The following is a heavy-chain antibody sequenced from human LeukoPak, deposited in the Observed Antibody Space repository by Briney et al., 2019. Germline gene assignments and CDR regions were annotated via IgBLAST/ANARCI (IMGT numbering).Heavy chain of an antibody. CDR2: IYPGDSDT. Sequence: GESLKISCKGSGYSFTSYWIGWVRQMAGKGLEWMGIIYPGDSDTRYSPSLQGQVTISADKSISTAYLQWSSLKASDTAMYYCARSSSGSYDWFDPWGQGTLVTVSS. D-gene: IGHD3-10*01. CDR3: ARSSSGSYDWFDP. CDR1: GYSFTSYW. V-gene: IGHV5-51*01. J-gene: IGHJ5*02.